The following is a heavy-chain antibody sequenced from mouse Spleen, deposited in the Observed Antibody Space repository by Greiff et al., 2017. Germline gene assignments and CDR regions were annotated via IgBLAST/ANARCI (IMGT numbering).Heavy chain of an antibody. CDR1: GYAFSSYW. J-gene: IGHJ2*01. D-gene: IGHD1-3*01. Sequence: QVQLKESGAELVKPGASVKISCKASGYAFSSYWMNWVKQRPGKGLEWIGQIYPGDGDTNYNGKFKGKATLTADKSSSTAYMQLSSLTSEDSAVYFCARSKYPYYFDYWGQGTTLTVSS. CDR2: IYPGDGDT. V-gene: IGHV1-80*01. CDR3: ARSKYPYYFDY.